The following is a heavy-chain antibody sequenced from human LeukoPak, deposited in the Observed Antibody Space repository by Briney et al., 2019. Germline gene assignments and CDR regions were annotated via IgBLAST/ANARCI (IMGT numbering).Heavy chain of an antibody. J-gene: IGHJ3*02. D-gene: IGHD5-24*01. Sequence: SETLSLTCTVSGGSISSYYWSWIRQPPGKGLEWIGYIYYSGSTNYSPSLKSRVTISVDTSENQFSLKLSSVTAADTAVYYCAREAYRRDGYTEDAFDIWGQGTMVTVSS. V-gene: IGHV4-59*01. CDR3: AREAYRRDGYTEDAFDI. CDR1: GGSISSYY. CDR2: IYYSGST.